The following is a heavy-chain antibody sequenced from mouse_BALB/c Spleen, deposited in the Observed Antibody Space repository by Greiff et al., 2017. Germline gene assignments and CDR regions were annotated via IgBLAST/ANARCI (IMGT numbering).Heavy chain of an antibody. D-gene: IGHD2-1*01. V-gene: IGHV1-63*02. Sequence: QVQLQQSGAELVRPGTSVKISCKASGYTFTNYWLGWVKQRPGHGLEWIGDIYPGGGYTNYNEKFKGKATLTADTSSSTAYMQLSSLTSEDSAVYFCARGGNPYYFDYWGQGTTLTVSS. CDR2: IYPGGGYT. J-gene: IGHJ2*01. CDR3: ARGGNPYYFDY. CDR1: GYTFTNYW.